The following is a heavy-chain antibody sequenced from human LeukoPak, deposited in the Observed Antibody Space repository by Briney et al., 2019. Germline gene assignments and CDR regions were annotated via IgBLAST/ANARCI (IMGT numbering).Heavy chain of an antibody. CDR2: INPNSGGT. D-gene: IGHD2-2*01. CDR3: ARAGYCSSTSCPMTYNWFDP. Sequence: VASVKVSCKASGYTFTGYYMHWVRQAPGQGLEWMGWINPNSGGTNYAQKFQGRVTMTRDTSISTAYMELSRLRSDDTAVYYCARAGYCSSTSCPMTYNWFDPWGQGTLVTGSS. CDR1: GYTFTGYY. V-gene: IGHV1-2*02. J-gene: IGHJ5*02.